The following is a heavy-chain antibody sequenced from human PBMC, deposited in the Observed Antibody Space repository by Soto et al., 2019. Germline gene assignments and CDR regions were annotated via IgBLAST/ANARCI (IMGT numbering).Heavy chain of an antibody. D-gene: IGHD3-22*01. Sequence: SVKVSCKASGGTFSSYAISWVRQAPGQGLEWMGGIIPIFGTANYAQKFQGRVTITADKSTSTAYMELSSLRSEDTAVFYCARDHIPYYYYSCGYFYYWFYPWG. CDR1: GGTFSSYA. CDR2: IIPIFGTA. CDR3: ARDHIPYYYYSCGYFYYWFYP. V-gene: IGHV1-69*06. J-gene: IGHJ5*02.